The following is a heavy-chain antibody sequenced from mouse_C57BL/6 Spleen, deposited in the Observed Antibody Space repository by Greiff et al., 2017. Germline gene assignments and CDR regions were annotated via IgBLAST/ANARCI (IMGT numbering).Heavy chain of an antibody. CDR2: IYPGSGST. J-gene: IGHJ4*01. Sequence: QVQLKQPGAELVKPGASVKMSCKASGYTFTSYWITWVKQRPGQGLEWIGDIYPGSGSTNYNEKFKSKATLTVDTSSSTAYMQLSSLTSEDSAVYYCARGGVYYGNRYAMDYWGQGTSVTVSS. D-gene: IGHD2-1*01. CDR3: ARGGVYYGNRYAMDY. CDR1: GYTFTSYW. V-gene: IGHV1-55*01.